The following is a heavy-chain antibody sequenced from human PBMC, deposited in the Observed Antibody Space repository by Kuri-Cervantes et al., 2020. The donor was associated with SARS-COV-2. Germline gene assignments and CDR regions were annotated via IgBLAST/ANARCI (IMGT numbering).Heavy chain of an antibody. J-gene: IGHJ5*02. Sequence: SVKVSCKASGYTFTSYGISWVRQAPGQGLEWMGRIIPILGIANYAQKFQGRVTITADKSTSTAYMELSSLRSEDTAVYYCARDLAYSSSSDPSDSWGQGTLVTVSS. CDR3: ARDLAYSSSSDPSDS. V-gene: IGHV1-69*04. CDR1: GYTFTSYG. D-gene: IGHD6-6*01. CDR2: IIPILGIA.